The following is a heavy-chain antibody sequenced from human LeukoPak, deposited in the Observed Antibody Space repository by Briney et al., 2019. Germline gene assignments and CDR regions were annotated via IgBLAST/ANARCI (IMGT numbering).Heavy chain of an antibody. V-gene: IGHV3-30*04. CDR2: ITYDGSNK. CDR3: ARVEGSSGWFAYYYYMDV. CDR1: GFTFSSYA. J-gene: IGHJ6*03. Sequence: GGSLRLSCAASGFTFSSYAMHWVRQAPGKGLEWVAVITYDGSNKYYADSVKGRFTISRDNSKNTLYLQMNSLRAEDTAVYYCARVEGSSGWFAYYYYMDVWGKGTTVTVSS. D-gene: IGHD6-19*01.